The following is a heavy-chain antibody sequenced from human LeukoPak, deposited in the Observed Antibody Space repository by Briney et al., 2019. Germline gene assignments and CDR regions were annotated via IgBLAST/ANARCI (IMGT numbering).Heavy chain of an antibody. CDR2: ISGSGGST. J-gene: IGHJ4*02. CDR3: AKSRHIAVADY. Sequence: QPGGSLRLSCAAPGFTFSTYAVNWVRQAPGKGLEWVSAISGSGGSTYYADSVKGRFTISRDNSKNTLYLQMNSLRAEDTAVYYCAKSRHIAVADYWGQGTLVTVSS. CDR1: GFTFSTYA. D-gene: IGHD6-19*01. V-gene: IGHV3-23*01.